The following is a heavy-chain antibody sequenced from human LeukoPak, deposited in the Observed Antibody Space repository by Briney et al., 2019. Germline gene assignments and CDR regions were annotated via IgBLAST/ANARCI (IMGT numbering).Heavy chain of an antibody. CDR3: ARENDYGDD. CDR1: GFTFSSYSM. CDR2: IYHSGST. Sequence: GSLRLSCAASGFTFSSYSMNWVRQAPGKGLEWIGEIYHSGSTNYNPSLKSRVTISVDKSKNQFSLKLSSVTAADTAVYYCARENDYGDDWGQGTLVTVSS. V-gene: IGHV4-4*02. J-gene: IGHJ4*02.